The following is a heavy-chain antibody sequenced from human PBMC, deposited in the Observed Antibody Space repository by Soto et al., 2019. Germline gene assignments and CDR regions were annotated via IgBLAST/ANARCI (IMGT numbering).Heavy chain of an antibody. V-gene: IGHV1-3*01. J-gene: IGHJ4*02. CDR3: TRLETDY. CDR1: GYTFTTHT. Sequence: QVQLVQSGAEVKRPGASGKVFCKASGYTFTTHTMHWVRQAPGQGLEWMGWMNGGNGNTKYSQKFQGRVTFTRATFASTAYMELSSLRSEDTAVYYCTRLETDYWGQGTLVTVSS. CDR2: MNGGNGNT.